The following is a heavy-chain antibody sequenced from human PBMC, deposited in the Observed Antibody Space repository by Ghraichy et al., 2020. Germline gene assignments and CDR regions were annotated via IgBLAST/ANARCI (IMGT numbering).Heavy chain of an antibody. V-gene: IGHV3-33*01. Sequence: GGSLRLSCAASGFTFSSYGMHWVRQAPGKGLEWVAVIWYDGSNKYYADSVKGRFTISRDNSKNTLYLQMNSLRAEDTAVYYCARKEVLTTVTDPYAFDIWGQGTMVTVSS. CDR2: IWYDGSNK. CDR1: GFTFSSYG. J-gene: IGHJ3*02. D-gene: IGHD4-17*01. CDR3: ARKEVLTTVTDPYAFDI.